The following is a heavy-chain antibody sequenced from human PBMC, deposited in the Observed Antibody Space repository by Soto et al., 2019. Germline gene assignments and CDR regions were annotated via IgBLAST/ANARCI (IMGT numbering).Heavy chain of an antibody. D-gene: IGHD6-13*01. V-gene: IGHV3-30*18. J-gene: IGHJ6*02. Sequence: GGSLRLSCAASGFTFSSYGMHWVRQAPGKGLEWVAVISYDGSNKYYADSVKGRFTISRDNSKNTLYLQMNSLRAEDTAVYYCAKSIAAAGTGALYYYYSMDVWGQGTTVTVSS. CDR2: ISYDGSNK. CDR1: GFTFSSYG. CDR3: AKSIAAAGTGALYYYYSMDV.